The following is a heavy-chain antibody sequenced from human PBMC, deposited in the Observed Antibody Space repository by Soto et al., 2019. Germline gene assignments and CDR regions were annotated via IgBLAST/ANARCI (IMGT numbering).Heavy chain of an antibody. J-gene: IGHJ4*02. CDR2: ISYSEST. Sequence: PSETLSLTCTVSGASISSYYWTWIRQPPGRGLEWIGFISYSESTNYNPSLKSRVTMSVDTSTNQFSLNLSSVTAADTAVYYCARYSGTYYVYWGQGTLVTVS. V-gene: IGHV4-59*01. CDR1: GASISSYY. CDR3: ARYSGTYYVY. D-gene: IGHD1-26*01.